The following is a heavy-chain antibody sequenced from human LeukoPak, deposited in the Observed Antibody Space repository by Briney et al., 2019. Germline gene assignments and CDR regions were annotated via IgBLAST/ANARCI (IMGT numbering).Heavy chain of an antibody. CDR2: ISYDGSNK. CDR3: AKSTYRKVAAAWNWFDP. D-gene: IGHD6-13*01. Sequence: PGGSLRLSCAASGFTFSSYGMHWVRQAPGKGLEWVAVISYDGSNKYYADPVKGRFTISRDNSKNTLYLQMNSLRAEDTAVYYCAKSTYRKVAAAWNWFDPWGQGTLVTVSS. J-gene: IGHJ5*02. V-gene: IGHV3-30*18. CDR1: GFTFSSYG.